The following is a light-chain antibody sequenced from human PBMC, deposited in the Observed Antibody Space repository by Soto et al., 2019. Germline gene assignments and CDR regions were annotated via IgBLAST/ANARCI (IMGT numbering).Light chain of an antibody. Sequence: DIQMTQSPPFLSASVGDRVTITCRASQSIGTYLNWYQQKPGSAPKLLIYGASILQSVVPSSFRGTGCGTDFTLTNSSLQPEDFVTYQCQHSYSSPWTFGQGTKVEIK. CDR2: GAS. V-gene: IGKV1-39*01. J-gene: IGKJ1*01. CDR1: QSIGTY. CDR3: QHSYSSPWT.